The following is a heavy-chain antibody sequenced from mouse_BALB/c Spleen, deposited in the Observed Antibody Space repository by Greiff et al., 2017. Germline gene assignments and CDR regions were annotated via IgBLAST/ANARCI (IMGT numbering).Heavy chain of an antibody. J-gene: IGHJ2*01. CDR3: ASAPYYYGSSYLYFDY. V-gene: IGHV5-9-4*01. CDR2: ISSGGSYT. Sequence: EVKLVESGGGLVKPGGSLKLSCAASGFTFSSYAMSWVRQSPEKRLEWVAEISSGGSYTYYPDTVTGRFTISRDNAKNTLYLEMSSLRSEDTAMYYCASAPYYYGSSYLYFDYWDQGTTLTVSS. CDR1: GFTFSSYA. D-gene: IGHD1-1*01.